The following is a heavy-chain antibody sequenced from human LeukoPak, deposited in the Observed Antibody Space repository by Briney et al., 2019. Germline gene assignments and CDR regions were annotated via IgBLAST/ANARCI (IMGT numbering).Heavy chain of an antibody. D-gene: IGHD1-26*01. Sequence: GASVKVSCKASGGTFSSYAIRWVRQAPGQGLEWMGGIIPIFGTANYAQKFQGRVTITTDESTSTAYMELSSLRSEDTAVYYCASPKSASVGATGAFDIWGQGTMVTVSS. V-gene: IGHV1-69*05. CDR1: GGTFSSYA. CDR3: ASPKSASVGATGAFDI. CDR2: IIPIFGTA. J-gene: IGHJ3*02.